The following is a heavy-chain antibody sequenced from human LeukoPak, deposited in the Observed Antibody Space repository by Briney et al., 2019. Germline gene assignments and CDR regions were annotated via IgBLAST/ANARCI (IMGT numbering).Heavy chain of an antibody. J-gene: IGHJ6*03. D-gene: IGHD2-2*01. CDR3: ATSVVPAASDYYMDV. V-gene: IGHV3-74*01. CDR2: INTDGSST. CDR1: GFTFSIYW. Sequence: PGGSLRLSRAASGFTFSIYWMHWVRQVPGKGLVWVSRINTDGSSTSYADSVKGRFTISRDNAKNTLYLQMNSLRAEDTAVYYCATSVVPAASDYYMDVWGKGTTVTVSS.